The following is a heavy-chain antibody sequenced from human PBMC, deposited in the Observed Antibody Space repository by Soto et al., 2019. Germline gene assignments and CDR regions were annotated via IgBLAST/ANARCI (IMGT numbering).Heavy chain of an antibody. J-gene: IGHJ4*02. CDR3: AKDLWGSY. CDR2: ISSSGGST. Sequence: EMQLLESGGGLVQPGGSLRLSCAASGFTFSTYAMSWVRQAPGKGLEWVSAISSSGGSTYYADSVKGRFTISRDNSKNTLYLQMNSLRAEDTALYYCAKDLWGSYSGQGTLVTVSS. D-gene: IGHD3-16*01. V-gene: IGHV3-23*01. CDR1: GFTFSTYA.